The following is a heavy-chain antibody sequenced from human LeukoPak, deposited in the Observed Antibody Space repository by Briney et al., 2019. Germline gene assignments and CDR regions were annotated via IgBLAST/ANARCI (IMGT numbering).Heavy chain of an antibody. CDR1: GYTFTSNY. Sequence: ASVKVSCTASGYTFTSNYIHRVRQAPGQGLEWMGMIYPRDGSASYAQKFQGRVTVTRDTSTSTVHMELSGLRSEDTAVYYCARDQEGFDYWGQGTLVTVSS. J-gene: IGHJ4*02. V-gene: IGHV1-46*01. CDR3: ARDQEGFDY. CDR2: IYPRDGSA.